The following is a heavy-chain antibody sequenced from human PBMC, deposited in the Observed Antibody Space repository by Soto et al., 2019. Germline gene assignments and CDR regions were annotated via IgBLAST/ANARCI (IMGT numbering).Heavy chain of an antibody. CDR1: GYTFTSYG. CDR3: ARVNVRATRVFGAFDI. J-gene: IGHJ3*02. CDR2: ISAYNGNT. Sequence: WASVKVSCKASGYTFTSYGISWVRQAPGQGLEWMGWISAYNGNTNYAQKLQGRVTMTTDTSTSTAYMELRSLRSDDTAVYYCARVNVRATRVFGAFDIWGQGAMVTVSS. D-gene: IGHD1-26*01. V-gene: IGHV1-18*01.